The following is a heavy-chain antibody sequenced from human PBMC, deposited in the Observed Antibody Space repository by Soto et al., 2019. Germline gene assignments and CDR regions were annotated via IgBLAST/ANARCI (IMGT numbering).Heavy chain of an antibody. J-gene: IGHJ4*02. CDR1: GGSMSSSNW. CDR3: ARSEATALDY. Sequence: SETLSLTCIVSGGSMSSSNWWNWVRQPPGKGLEWIGETHHSGRTNYNPSLKSRVIISVDESKNHFSLKLSSVTAADTAVYYCARSEATALDYWGQGTLVTVSS. CDR2: THHSGRT. D-gene: IGHD1-26*01. V-gene: IGHV4-4*02.